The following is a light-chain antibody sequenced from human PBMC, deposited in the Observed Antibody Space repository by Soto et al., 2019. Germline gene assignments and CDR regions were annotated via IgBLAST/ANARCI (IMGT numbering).Light chain of an antibody. CDR2: KAS. J-gene: IGKJ1*01. CDR1: QSITRW. V-gene: IGKV1-5*03. Sequence: DIQMTQSPSTLSASVGDRVTITCRASQSITRWVAWYQQKPGKAPNLLIYKASTLESGVPSRFSGSGSGTEFTLTISSLQPDDFATYYCQQYNSYPETFGQGTRVEIK. CDR3: QQYNSYPET.